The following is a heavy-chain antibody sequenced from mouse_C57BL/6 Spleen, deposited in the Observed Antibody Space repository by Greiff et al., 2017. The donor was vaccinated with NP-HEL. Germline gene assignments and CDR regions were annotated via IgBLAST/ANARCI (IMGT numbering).Heavy chain of an antibody. J-gene: IGHJ2*01. CDR3: ARSTVGFDY. Sequence: QVQLQQSGAELVRPGTSVKVSCKASGYAFTNYLIEWVKQRPGQGLEWIGVINPGSGGTNYNEKFKGKATMTADKSSSTAYMQLSSLTSEDSAVYFCARSTVGFDYWGQGTTLTVSS. CDR2: INPGSGGT. V-gene: IGHV1-54*01. CDR1: GYAFTNYL. D-gene: IGHD1-1*01.